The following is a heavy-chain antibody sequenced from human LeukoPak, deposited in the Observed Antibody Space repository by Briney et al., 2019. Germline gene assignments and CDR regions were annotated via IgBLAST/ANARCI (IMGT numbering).Heavy chain of an antibody. CDR2: ISGSGGST. CDR3: VKGTLTTPFDY. J-gene: IGHJ4*02. CDR1: GFTFSGYG. V-gene: IGHV3-23*01. Sequence: GGSLRLSCAASGFTFSGYGMSWVRQAPGKGLEWVSAISGSGGSTYYADSVKGRFTISRDNSKNTLYLQMNSLRAEDTAVYYCVKGTLTTPFDYWGQGALVTVSS. D-gene: IGHD4-17*01.